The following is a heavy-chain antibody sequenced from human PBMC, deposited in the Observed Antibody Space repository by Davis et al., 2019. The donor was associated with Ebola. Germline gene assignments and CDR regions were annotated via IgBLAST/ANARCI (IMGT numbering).Heavy chain of an antibody. CDR2: LGLSSDT. Sequence: GESLKISCAASGFIFSSYVMSWVRRAPGKGLEWVSTLGLSSDTYYADSVKGRFTISRDNSKNTLYLQMNSLRVEDTAIYYCAKVSRTTVSYFDNWGQGTLVTVSS. V-gene: IGHV3-23*01. CDR1: GFIFSSYV. CDR3: AKVSRTTVSYFDN. D-gene: IGHD4-17*01. J-gene: IGHJ4*02.